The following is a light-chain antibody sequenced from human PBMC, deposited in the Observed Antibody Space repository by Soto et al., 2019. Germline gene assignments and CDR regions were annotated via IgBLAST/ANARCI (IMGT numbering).Light chain of an antibody. CDR1: NSNIGSNT. V-gene: IGLV1-44*01. CDR2: SNN. Sequence: QSVLTQPPSASGTPGQRVTISCSGSNSNIGSNTVNWYQQLPGTAPKLLIYSNNQRPSGVPDGFSGSKSGTSASLAISGLQSEDEADYYCAPWDDSLNGPVFGGGTQLTVL. CDR3: APWDDSLNGPV. J-gene: IGLJ7*01.